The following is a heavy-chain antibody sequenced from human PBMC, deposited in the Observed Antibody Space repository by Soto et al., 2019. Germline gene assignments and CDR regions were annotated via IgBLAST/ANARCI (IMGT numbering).Heavy chain of an antibody. CDR3: ASSGYCSGGSCYSRGYYYYGMDV. D-gene: IGHD2-15*01. CDR1: GGSISSSNW. J-gene: IGHJ6*02. Sequence: SETLSLTCAVSGGSISSSNWWSWVRQPPGKGLEWIGEIYHSGSTNYNPSLKNRVTISVDKSKNQFSLKLSSVTAADTAVYYCASSGYCSGGSCYSRGYYYYGMDVWGQGTTVTVSS. CDR2: IYHSGST. V-gene: IGHV4-4*02.